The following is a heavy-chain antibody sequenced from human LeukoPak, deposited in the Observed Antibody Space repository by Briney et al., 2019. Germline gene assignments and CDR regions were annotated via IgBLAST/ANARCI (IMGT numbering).Heavy chain of an antibody. Sequence: PGGSLRLSCAASGFTFSTYEMNWVRQAPGKGLEWVPYISSSDTTYYADSVKGRFTISRDNAKNSLYLQMNSLRAEDTAVYYCVNTLVNFWGQGTLVTVSS. D-gene: IGHD3-16*01. V-gene: IGHV3-48*03. CDR1: GFTFSTYE. CDR3: VNTLVNF. CDR2: ISSSDTT. J-gene: IGHJ4*02.